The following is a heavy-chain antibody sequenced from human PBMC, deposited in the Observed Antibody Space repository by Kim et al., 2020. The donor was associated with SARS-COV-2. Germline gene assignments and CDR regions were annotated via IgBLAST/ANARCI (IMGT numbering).Heavy chain of an antibody. J-gene: IGHJ4*02. Sequence: GGSLRLSCAASGFTFSSYGMHWVRQAPGKGLEWVAVISYDGSNKYYADSVKGRFTISRDNSKNTLYLQMNSLRAEDTAVYYCAKDRWQWLAYFDYWGQGTLVPVSS. CDR1: GFTFSSYG. D-gene: IGHD6-19*01. V-gene: IGHV3-30*18. CDR3: AKDRWQWLAYFDY. CDR2: ISYDGSNK.